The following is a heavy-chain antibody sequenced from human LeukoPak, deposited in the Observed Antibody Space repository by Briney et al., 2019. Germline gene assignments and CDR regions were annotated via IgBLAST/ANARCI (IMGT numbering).Heavy chain of an antibody. CDR1: GGSLSSYY. Sequence: SETLSLTCTVSGGSLSSYYWSWIRQPPGKGLEWIGNIYYRGSTNYNPSLKSRVTMSVDTSKNQFSLKVSSVTAADTAVYYCARIIVVVPAAIEGFDYWGQGTLVTVSS. CDR3: ARIIVVVPAAIEGFDY. V-gene: IGHV4-59*01. CDR2: IYYRGST. D-gene: IGHD2-2*02. J-gene: IGHJ4*02.